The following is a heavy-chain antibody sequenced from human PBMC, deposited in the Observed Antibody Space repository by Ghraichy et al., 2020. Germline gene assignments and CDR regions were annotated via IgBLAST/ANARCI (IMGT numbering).Heavy chain of an antibody. CDR3: ARLEYYDILAGYYIPSYFDH. V-gene: IGHV4-39*01. Sequence: ESLNISCTISGGSISSSSYYWGWIRQPPGKGLEWIGNIYYSGSTYYNPSLRSRVTISVDTPKNQFSMKLSSVTAADTAVYYCARLEYYDILAGYYIPSYFDHWGQGTLVTVSS. J-gene: IGHJ4*02. D-gene: IGHD3-9*01. CDR1: GGSISSSSYY. CDR2: IYYSGST.